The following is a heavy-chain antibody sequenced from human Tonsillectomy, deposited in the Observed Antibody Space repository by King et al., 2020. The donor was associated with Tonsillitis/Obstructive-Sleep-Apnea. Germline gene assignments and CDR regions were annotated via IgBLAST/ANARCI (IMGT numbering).Heavy chain of an antibody. CDR2: IDYIGSA. CDR3: ARLRYSDYRVSGFDP. CDR1: GDSISSSSHY. D-gene: IGHD3-16*01. J-gene: IGHJ5*02. Sequence: QLQESGPGLLKPSETLSLTCSVSGDSISSSSHYWAWIRQTPGKGREWIGTIDYIGSAFHNPSLKGRVTISLDTSRNQFSLNLSSVTAADTAVYHCARLRYSDYRVSGFDPWGQGTLVTVSS. V-gene: IGHV4-39*01.